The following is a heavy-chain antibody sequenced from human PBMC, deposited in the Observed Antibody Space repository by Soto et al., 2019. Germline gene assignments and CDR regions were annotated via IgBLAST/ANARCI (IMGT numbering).Heavy chain of an antibody. D-gene: IGHD3-10*01. J-gene: IGHJ4*02. CDR1: GYTFTSHD. CDR2: VNPNSGGT. Sequence: ASVKVSCKASGYTFTSHDINWVRQATGQGLEWMGWVNPNSGGTNYAQKFQGWVTMTRDTSISTAYMELSRLRSDDTAVYYCARNGEYDSSYYFDYWGQGTLVTVSS. CDR3: ARNGEYDSSYYFDY. V-gene: IGHV1-2*04.